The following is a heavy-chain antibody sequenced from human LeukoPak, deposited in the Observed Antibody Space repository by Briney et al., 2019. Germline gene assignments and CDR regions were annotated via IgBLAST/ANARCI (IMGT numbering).Heavy chain of an antibody. Sequence: PGGSLRLSCAASGFTFSSYWMTWVRQAPGKGLEWVAVISYDGSNKYYADSVKGRFTISRDNSKNTVYLQVNSLRDEDTAVYLCARDYGSYYDILTGYGNWFDPWGQGTLVTVSS. V-gene: IGHV3-30*03. CDR2: ISYDGSNK. CDR3: ARDYGSYYDILTGYGNWFDP. D-gene: IGHD3-9*01. CDR1: GFTFSSYW. J-gene: IGHJ5*02.